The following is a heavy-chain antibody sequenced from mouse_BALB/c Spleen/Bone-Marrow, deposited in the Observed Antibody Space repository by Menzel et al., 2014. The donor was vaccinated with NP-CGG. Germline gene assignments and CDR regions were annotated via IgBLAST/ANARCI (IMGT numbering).Heavy chain of an antibody. V-gene: IGHV1-69*02. CDR2: IYPSDSYT. CDR3: TRRGTGNAMDY. Sequence: QVQLQQSGAELVRPGASVKLSCKASGYTFTSYWINWVKQRPGQGLEWIGNIYPSDSYTSYNQKFKDKATLTVDKSSSTAYMQLSSPTSEDSAVYYCTRRGTGNAMDYLGQGTSVTVSS. D-gene: IGHD3-3*01. CDR1: GYTFTSYW. J-gene: IGHJ4*01.